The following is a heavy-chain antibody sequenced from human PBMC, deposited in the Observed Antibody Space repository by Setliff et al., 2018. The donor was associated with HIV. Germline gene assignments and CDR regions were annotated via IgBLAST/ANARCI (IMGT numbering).Heavy chain of an antibody. CDR2: ISTYNGNT. J-gene: IGHJ3*02. CDR1: GYPFTNYG. CDR3: ARPSSPDCGGDCYPDAFDI. D-gene: IGHD2-21*01. Sequence: ASVKVSCKASGYPFTNYGISWVRQAPGQGLEWMGWISTYNGNTKYVQKLQGRVTMTTDTSTSTAYMELRSLRSDDTAMYYCARPSSPDCGGDCYPDAFDIWGQGTMVTVSS. V-gene: IGHV1-18*01.